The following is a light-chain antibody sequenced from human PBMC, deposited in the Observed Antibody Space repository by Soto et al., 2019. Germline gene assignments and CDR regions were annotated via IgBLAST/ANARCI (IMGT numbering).Light chain of an antibody. V-gene: IGKV1-5*03. J-gene: IGKJ1*01. CDR3: QPYNTYSRT. CDR2: KAS. CDR1: QSISSW. Sequence: DIQMTQSPSTLSASVGDRVTITCRASQSISSWLAWYQQKPGKAPKLLIYKASTLEYGVPSRFSGSGSGTEFTLTISSLQPDDFATYYCQPYNTYSRTFGQGTKVEIK.